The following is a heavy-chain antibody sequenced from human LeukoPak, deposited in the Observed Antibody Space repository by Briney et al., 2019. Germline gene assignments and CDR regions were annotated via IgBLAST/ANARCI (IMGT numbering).Heavy chain of an antibody. CDR1: GFTFTNYG. CDR3: ARDNYYGSGSYYH. J-gene: IGHJ4*02. Sequence: GGSLRLSCAASGFTFTNYGMSWVRQTPGMGLEWVASMGGSDADRYYADSVKGRFTISRDNSKSTVSLQLNSLRAEDTAVYYCARDNYYGSGSYYHWGQGTLVTVSS. D-gene: IGHD3-10*01. CDR2: MGGSDADR. V-gene: IGHV3-23*01.